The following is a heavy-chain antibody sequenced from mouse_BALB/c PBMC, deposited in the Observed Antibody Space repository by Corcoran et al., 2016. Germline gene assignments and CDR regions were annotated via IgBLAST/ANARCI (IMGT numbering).Heavy chain of an antibody. CDR2: IYWDDDK. V-gene: IGHV8-12*01. D-gene: IGHD4-1*01. CDR1: GFSLSTSGMG. CDR3: ARQTGTVYYFDY. Sequence: QVTLNESGPGILQPSQTLSLTCSFSGFSLSTSGMGVSWIRQPSGKGLEWLAHIYWDDDKRYNPSLKSRLTISKDTSRNQVFLKITSVDTADTATYYCARQTGTVYYFDYWGQGTTLTVSS. J-gene: IGHJ2*01.